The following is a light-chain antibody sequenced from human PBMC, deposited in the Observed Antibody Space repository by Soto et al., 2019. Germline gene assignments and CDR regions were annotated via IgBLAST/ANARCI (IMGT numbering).Light chain of an antibody. CDR1: QSVGAN. Sequence: EILMTQSPATLSLSPGERATLSCRASQSVGANLAWYQQKPGQAPRLLIYGASTRATGVPARFSGSDSGTEFTLTISSLQPEDFAVYYCQQYNSSPLTFGEGTTVEIK. CDR3: QQYNSSPLT. J-gene: IGKJ4*02. CDR2: GAS. V-gene: IGKV3-15*01.